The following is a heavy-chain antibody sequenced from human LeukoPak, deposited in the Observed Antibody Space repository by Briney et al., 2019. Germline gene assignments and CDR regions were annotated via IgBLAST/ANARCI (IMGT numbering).Heavy chain of an antibody. CDR3: ARVRKLRTRGVMDPLDY. D-gene: IGHD3-10*01. CDR1: GFTFNYYW. CDR2: IQQDGSEK. V-gene: IGHV3-7*01. Sequence: GGPLRLSCAASGFTFNYYWLTWVRQAPGKGLEWVANIQQDGSEKYYVDSVKGRFIISRDNAKNSLYLQMNSLRAEDTAVYYCARVRKLRTRGVMDPLDYWGQGTLVTVSS. J-gene: IGHJ4*02.